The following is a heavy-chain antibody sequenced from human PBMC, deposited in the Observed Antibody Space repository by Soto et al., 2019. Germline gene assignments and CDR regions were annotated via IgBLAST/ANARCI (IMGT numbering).Heavy chain of an antibody. CDR2: ISSSSSTI. CDR1: GFTFSSYS. CDR3: ASARSYYYYYMDV. Sequence: EVQLVESGGGLVQPGGSLRLSCAASGFTFSSYSMNWVRQAPGKGLEWLSYISSSSSTIYYADSVKGRFTISRDNAENSLSLQMNSLRAEDTALYYWASARSYYYYYMDVWGKGTTVTVSS. J-gene: IGHJ6*03. V-gene: IGHV3-48*01.